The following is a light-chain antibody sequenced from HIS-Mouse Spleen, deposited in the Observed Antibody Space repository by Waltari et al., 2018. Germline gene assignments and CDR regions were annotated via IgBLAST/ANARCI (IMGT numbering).Light chain of an antibody. CDR1: SSDVGGYNY. CDR3: SSYAGSNNLV. V-gene: IGLV2-8*01. CDR2: GVS. Sequence: QSALTQPPSASGSPGQSVTISCTGTSSDVGGYNYVSWYQQHQGKAPKLMIYGVSKRPSGGPDRFSGSKAGNTASLTVSGLQAEDEADYYCSSYAGSNNLVFGGGTKLTVL. J-gene: IGLJ2*01.